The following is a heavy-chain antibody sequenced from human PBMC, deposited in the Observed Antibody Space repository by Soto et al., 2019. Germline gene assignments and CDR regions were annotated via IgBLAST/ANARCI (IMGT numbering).Heavy chain of an antibody. CDR1: RGSISNYF. Sequence: SETLSLTYTVSRGSISNYFWTWIRQPPGRELEWIGYISYSGTTNYNASLKSRVTISVDTSANQFSLRVRSVTAADTAVYYCSRIRGLREVSPYIDHPGKGARVTLSS. J-gene: IGHJ4*02. CDR3: SRIRGLREVSPYIDH. D-gene: IGHD3-16*01. CDR2: ISYSGTT. V-gene: IGHV4-59*01.